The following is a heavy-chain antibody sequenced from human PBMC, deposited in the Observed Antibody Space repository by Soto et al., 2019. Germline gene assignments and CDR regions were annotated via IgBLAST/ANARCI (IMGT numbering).Heavy chain of an antibody. Sequence: QVQLVQSEAEVKKPGSSVKVSCKASGGTFSNYAISWVRQAPGQGLEWMGGIIPIFGTANYAQKFQGRVTITADESTSTAYMELSSLRSEDTAVYYCATHHDYGGNYYYYGMDVWGQGTTVTVSS. J-gene: IGHJ6*02. CDR2: IIPIFGTA. CDR3: ATHHDYGGNYYYYGMDV. V-gene: IGHV1-69*12. CDR1: GGTFSNYA. D-gene: IGHD4-17*01.